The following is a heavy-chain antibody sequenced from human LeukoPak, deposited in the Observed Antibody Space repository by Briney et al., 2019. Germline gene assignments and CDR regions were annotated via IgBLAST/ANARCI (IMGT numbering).Heavy chain of an antibody. Sequence: SVKVSCKASGGTFSSYAISWVRQAPGQGLEWMGGIIPIFGTANYAQKFQGRVTITADESTSTAYMELSSLRSEDTAVYYCARSRPGYDILTGYYLDMDVWGKGTTVTISS. CDR2: IIPIFGTA. V-gene: IGHV1-69*13. D-gene: IGHD3-9*01. J-gene: IGHJ6*03. CDR3: ARSRPGYDILTGYYLDMDV. CDR1: GGTFSSYA.